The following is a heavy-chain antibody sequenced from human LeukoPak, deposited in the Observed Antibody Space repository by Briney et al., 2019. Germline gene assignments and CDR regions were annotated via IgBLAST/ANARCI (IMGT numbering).Heavy chain of an antibody. CDR1: GFTFSSYW. Sequence: PGGSLRLSCAASGFTFSSYWMSWVRQAPGKGLEWVANIKQEGSEKYYVDSVKGRFTISRDNAKNSLYLQMNSLRAEDTAVCYCARDQRYCSSSSCPWEPFDYWGQGTLVTVSS. CDR3: ARDQRYCSSSSCPWEPFDY. J-gene: IGHJ4*02. CDR2: IKQEGSEK. D-gene: IGHD2-2*01. V-gene: IGHV3-7*05.